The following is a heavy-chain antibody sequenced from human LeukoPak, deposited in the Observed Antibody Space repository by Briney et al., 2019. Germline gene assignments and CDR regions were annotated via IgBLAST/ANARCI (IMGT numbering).Heavy chain of an antibody. Sequence: NPGGSLRLSCAASGFTFSSYSMNWVRQAPGKGLEWVSSISSSSSYIYYADSVKGRFTISRDNSKNTLYLQMNSLRAEDTAVYYCARVPNTAMADYWGQGTLVTVSS. CDR3: ARVPNTAMADY. V-gene: IGHV3-21*04. CDR1: GFTFSSYS. J-gene: IGHJ4*02. D-gene: IGHD5-18*01. CDR2: ISSSSSYI.